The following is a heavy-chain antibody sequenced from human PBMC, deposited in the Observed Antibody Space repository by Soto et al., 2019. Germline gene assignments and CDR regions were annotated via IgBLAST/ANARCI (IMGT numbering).Heavy chain of an antibody. CDR2: ISAGGSDT. CDR1: GFVFSDYA. V-gene: IGHV3-23*01. D-gene: IGHD2-2*01. J-gene: IGHJ4*02. Sequence: EVQLLDSGGGWVQPGGSLRLSCVASGFVFSDYAMSWVRQAPGKGLEWVSVISAGGSDTYYADSVKDRFTVSRVNSESTLYLQMNTLRAEDTAIYYCASVPIWCGSSSCYTEGFDSWGQGTLVTVSS. CDR3: ASVPIWCGSSSCYTEGFDS.